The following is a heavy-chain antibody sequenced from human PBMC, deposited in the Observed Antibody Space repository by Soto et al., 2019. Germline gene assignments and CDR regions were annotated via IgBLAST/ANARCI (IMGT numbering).Heavy chain of an antibody. J-gene: IGHJ3*02. D-gene: IGHD5-12*01. V-gene: IGHV3-23*01. CDR3: ARDGQYRTDGFDI. Sequence: GGSLRLSCAASGFTYSSHGMSWVRQAPGKGLEWIAGLSRGGGSTYYADSVKGRFTISRDNSKNTLDLIMNSLRVDDTALYYCARDGQYRTDGFDIWGQGTMVTVSS. CDR1: GFTYSSHG. CDR2: LSRGGGST.